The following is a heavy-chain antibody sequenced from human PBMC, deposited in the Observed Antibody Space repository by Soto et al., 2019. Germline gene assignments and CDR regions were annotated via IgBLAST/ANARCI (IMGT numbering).Heavy chain of an antibody. Sequence: SETLSLTCTVSGASISSDYWSWVRQPPGKGLEWLGYVYYTGSTNYSPSLRSRVSISVDTSKNEFSLRLSSVTAADTAVYFCARSVAVPGAHIDYWGQGTQVTV. J-gene: IGHJ4*02. CDR2: VYYTGST. CDR3: ARSVAVPGAHIDY. V-gene: IGHV4-59*01. CDR1: GASISSDY. D-gene: IGHD6-19*01.